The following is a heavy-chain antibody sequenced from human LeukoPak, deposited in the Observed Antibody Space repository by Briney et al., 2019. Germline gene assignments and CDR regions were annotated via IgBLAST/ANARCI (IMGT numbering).Heavy chain of an antibody. Sequence: PGGSLRLSCAASGFTFDDYGMSWVRQAPGKGLEWVSGINWNGGSTGYADSVKGRFTISRDNAKNSLYLQMNSLRAEDTAVYYCARDHYDILTGYPYGMDVWGQGTTVTVSS. J-gene: IGHJ6*02. CDR3: ARDHYDILTGYPYGMDV. D-gene: IGHD3-9*01. CDR2: INWNGGST. V-gene: IGHV3-20*04. CDR1: GFTFDDYG.